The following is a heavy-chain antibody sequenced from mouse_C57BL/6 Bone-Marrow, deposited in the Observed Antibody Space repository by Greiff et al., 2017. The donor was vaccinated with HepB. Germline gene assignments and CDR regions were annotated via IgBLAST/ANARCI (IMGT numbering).Heavy chain of an antibody. V-gene: IGHV14-4*01. CDR1: GFNIKDDY. CDR3: TTVYGGFAY. D-gene: IGHD1-1*01. CDR2: IDPENGDT. J-gene: IGHJ3*01. Sequence: EVQLQQSGAELVRPGASVKLSCTASGFNIKDDYMHWVKQRPEQGLEWIGWIDPENGDTEYASKFQGKATITADISSNTAYLQLSSLTSEDTAVYYCTTVYGGFAYWGQGTLVTVSA.